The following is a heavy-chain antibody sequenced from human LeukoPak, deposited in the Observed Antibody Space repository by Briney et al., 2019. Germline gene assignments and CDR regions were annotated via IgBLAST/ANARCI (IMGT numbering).Heavy chain of an antibody. J-gene: IGHJ4*02. CDR3: AKWAVAAPYDY. CDR1: GFTFDDYA. Sequence: GGSLRLSCAASGFTFDDYAMHWVRQAPGKGLEWVSGINWNSDSTGYADSVKGRFTISRDNSKNTLYLQMNSLRAEDTAVYYCAKWAVAAPYDYWGQGTLVTVSS. V-gene: IGHV3-9*01. CDR2: INWNSDST. D-gene: IGHD6-19*01.